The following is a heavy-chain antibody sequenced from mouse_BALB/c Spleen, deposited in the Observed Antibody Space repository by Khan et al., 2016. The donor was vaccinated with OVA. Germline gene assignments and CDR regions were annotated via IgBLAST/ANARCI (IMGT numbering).Heavy chain of an antibody. J-gene: IGHJ4*01. CDR2: INTHSGVP. V-gene: IGHV9-4*02. CDR1: GYTFTTAG. CDR3: ARGGAAYYRTDGGAMDY. Sequence: QVQLKESGPELKKPGETVRISCKASGYTFTTAGMQWVQKMPGKGLKWIGWINTHSGVPKYAEDFKGRFAFSLETSASTVYLQITNLKNEDTATYFCARGGAAYYRTDGGAMDYWGQGTSVTVSS. D-gene: IGHD2-12*01.